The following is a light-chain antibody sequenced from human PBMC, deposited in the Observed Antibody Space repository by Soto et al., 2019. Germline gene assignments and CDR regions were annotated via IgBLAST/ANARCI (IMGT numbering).Light chain of an antibody. CDR1: SSDVGAYNY. V-gene: IGLV2-11*01. J-gene: IGLJ2*01. CDR3: CSYAGSYSYVV. Sequence: QSALTQPRSVSGSPGQSVTISCTGTSSDVGAYNYVSWYQQHPGKAPKLVIHDVTKRPSGVPDRFSGSKSGNTASLTISGLQAEDEADYHCCSYAGSYSYVVFGGGTNSPS. CDR2: DVT.